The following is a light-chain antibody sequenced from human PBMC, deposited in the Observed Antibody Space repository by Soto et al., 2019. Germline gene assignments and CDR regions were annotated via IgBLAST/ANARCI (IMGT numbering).Light chain of an antibody. V-gene: IGKV1-39*01. CDR1: QTISRF. J-gene: IGKJ2*01. Sequence: DIQMTQSPSSLSASAGDRVTSTCRASQTISRFLNWYQWKPGKAPKFLIHDASNLQSGVPTRFSGSGSGTDFTLTISSLQPEDFATYYCQQSFSTPPTFGQGTKLEIK. CDR2: DAS. CDR3: QQSFSTPPT.